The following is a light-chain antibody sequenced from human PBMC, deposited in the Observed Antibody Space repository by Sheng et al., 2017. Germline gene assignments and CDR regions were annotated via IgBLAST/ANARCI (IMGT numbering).Light chain of an antibody. J-gene: IGKJ5*01. CDR3: QQSYNTPPIT. CDR1: QTINNY. CDR2: SSS. Sequence: DIQMTQSPSSLSASVGDRVTITCRASQTINNYLHWYQQKPGKAPTLLIYSSSNLESGVPSRFSGSGSGTQFTLTISRLQPEDIATYYCQQSYNTPPITFGQGTRLEIK. V-gene: IGKV1-39*01.